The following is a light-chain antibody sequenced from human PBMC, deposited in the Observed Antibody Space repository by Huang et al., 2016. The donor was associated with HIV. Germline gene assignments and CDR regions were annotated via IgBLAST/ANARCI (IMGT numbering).Light chain of an antibody. Sequence: EIVLTQSPGTLSLSPGERVTLSCRASQSVSTDYLAWYQQRPGQAPRLLIYGAASRATGIAERFSGSGSGTEFTLTISGLEPEDVAVYCCQQYGGSRYTFGQGTKLEIK. CDR2: GAA. J-gene: IGKJ2*01. CDR1: QSVSTDY. CDR3: QQYGGSRYT. V-gene: IGKV3-20*01.